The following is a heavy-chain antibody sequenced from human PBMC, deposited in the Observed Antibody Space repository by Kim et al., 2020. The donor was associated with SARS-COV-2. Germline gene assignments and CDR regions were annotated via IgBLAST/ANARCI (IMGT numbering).Heavy chain of an antibody. V-gene: IGHV3-74*01. CDR1: GFTFSDYW. Sequence: GGSLRLSCAASGFTFSDYWMHWVRQAPGKGLVWVSRINSDGSTTTYADSVKGRLTISRDNAKNTVYLQMNSLRAEDTAVYYCSRGYIAPTGGNDFWGQGTLVTVSS. CDR2: INSDGSTT. CDR3: SRGYIAPTGGNDF. J-gene: IGHJ4*02. D-gene: IGHD6-13*01.